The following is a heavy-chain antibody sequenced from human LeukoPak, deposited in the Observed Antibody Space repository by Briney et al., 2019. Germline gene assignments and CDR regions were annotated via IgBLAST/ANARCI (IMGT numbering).Heavy chain of an antibody. V-gene: IGHV4-30-4*08. Sequence: PSQTLSLTCTVSGGSISSGDYYWSWIRQPPGKGLEWIGYIYYSGSTYYNPSLKSRVTISVDTSKNQFSLKLSSVTAADTAVYYCARGTQKYCSSTSCRGAYYYYYMDVWSKGTTVTVSS. CDR1: GGSISSGDYY. D-gene: IGHD2-2*01. CDR2: IYYSGST. J-gene: IGHJ6*03. CDR3: ARGTQKYCSSTSCRGAYYYYYMDV.